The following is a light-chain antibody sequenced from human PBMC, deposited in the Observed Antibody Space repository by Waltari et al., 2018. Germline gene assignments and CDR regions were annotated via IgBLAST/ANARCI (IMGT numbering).Light chain of an antibody. V-gene: IGLV2-14*03. CDR3: SSYTSTNTVI. CDR1: SSDIGGYNY. J-gene: IGLJ2*01. CDR2: DVT. Sequence: QSALTQPASVSGSPGQSITISCTGTSSDIGGYNYVSWYQQHPGNAPKLMIFDVTKRPAGVSVRFSGSKSGNTASRTISGLHTDDESDDYCSSYTSTNTVIFGGGTKVTVL.